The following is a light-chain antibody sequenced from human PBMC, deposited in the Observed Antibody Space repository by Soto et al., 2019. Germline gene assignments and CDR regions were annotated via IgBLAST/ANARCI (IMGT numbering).Light chain of an antibody. CDR2: DAS. J-gene: IGKJ4*01. CDR1: QTISSW. CDR3: QQSYTSPVT. Sequence: DIQMTQSPSTLSGSVGDRVTITCRASQTISSWLAWYQQKPGKAPKLLIYDASNLEAGVPSRFRGSGSGTDFTLTISSLQPEDFGTYYCQQSYTSPVTFGGGTKVDIK. V-gene: IGKV1-5*01.